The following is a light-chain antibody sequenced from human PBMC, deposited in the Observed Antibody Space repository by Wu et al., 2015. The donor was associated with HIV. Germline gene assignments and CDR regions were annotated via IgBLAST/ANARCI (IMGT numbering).Light chain of an antibody. V-gene: IGKV3-20*01. CDR1: QSVRSNY. Sequence: EIVLTQSPGTLSLSPGERATLSCRASQSVRSNYVAWYQHKPGQAPRLLIYAASSGATGIPDRFSGSGSGTDFTLTISRLESEDFAVYFCQQYGSPPQTFGGGTKVEIK. CDR3: QQYGSPPQT. J-gene: IGKJ4*01. CDR2: AAS.